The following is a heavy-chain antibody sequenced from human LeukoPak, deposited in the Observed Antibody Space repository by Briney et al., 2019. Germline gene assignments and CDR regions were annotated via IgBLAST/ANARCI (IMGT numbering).Heavy chain of an antibody. CDR3: ARAPANYYGSGSYAPADYYYYGMDV. V-gene: IGHV3-66*01. J-gene: IGHJ6*02. Sequence: GGSLRLSCAASGFTVSSNYMSWVRQAPGKGLEWVSVLYSGGSTYYADSVKGRFTISRDNSKNTLYLQMNSLRAEDTAVYYCARAPANYYGSGSYAPADYYYYGMDVWGQGTTVTVSS. CDR1: GFTVSSNY. CDR2: LYSGGST. D-gene: IGHD3-10*01.